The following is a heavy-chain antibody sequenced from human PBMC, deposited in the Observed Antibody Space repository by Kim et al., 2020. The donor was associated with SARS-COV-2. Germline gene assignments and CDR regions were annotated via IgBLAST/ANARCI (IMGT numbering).Heavy chain of an antibody. CDR1: GFTVSSNY. CDR3: ARDGMVRGVPGNYGMDV. V-gene: IGHV3-53*01. J-gene: IGHJ6*02. CDR2: IYSGGST. Sequence: GGSLRLSCAASGFTVSSNYMSWVRQAPGKGLEWVSVIYSGGSTYYADSVKGRFTISRDNSKNTLYLQMNSLRAEDTAVYYCARDGMVRGVPGNYGMDVWGQGTTVTVSS. D-gene: IGHD3-10*01.